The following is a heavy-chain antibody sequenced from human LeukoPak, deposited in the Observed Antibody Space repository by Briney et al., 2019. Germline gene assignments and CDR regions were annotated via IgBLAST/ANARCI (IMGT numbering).Heavy chain of an antibody. CDR2: VYTSGTT. J-gene: IGHJ5*02. D-gene: IGHD3-10*01. Sequence: PSETLSLTCTVSGGSISGYYWSWFRQPAGKGLEWIGRVYTSGTTNYNPSLKSRVTMSIDTSNNQFSLKLTSVTAADTAVYYCARGFGHPWGQGTLVTVSS. CDR3: ARGFGHP. V-gene: IGHV4-4*07. CDR1: GGSISGYY.